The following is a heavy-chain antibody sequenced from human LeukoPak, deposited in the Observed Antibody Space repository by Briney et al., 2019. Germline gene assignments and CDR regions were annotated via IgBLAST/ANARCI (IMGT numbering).Heavy chain of an antibody. J-gene: IGHJ6*03. V-gene: IGHV3-23*01. CDR1: GFTFSSYW. CDR2: ISGSGGST. CDR3: AKSSGPHYYYMDV. Sequence: QPGGSLRLSCAASGFTFSSYWMSWVRQAPGKGLEWVSAISGSGGSTYYADSVKGRFTISRDNSKNTLYLQMNSLRAEDTAVYYCAKSSGPHYYYMDVWGKGTTVTISS. D-gene: IGHD6-6*01.